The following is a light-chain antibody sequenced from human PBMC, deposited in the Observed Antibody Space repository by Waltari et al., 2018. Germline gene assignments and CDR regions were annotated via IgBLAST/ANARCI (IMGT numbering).Light chain of an antibody. CDR3: SSYTSSSALYV. CDR2: DVN. J-gene: IGLJ1*01. V-gene: IGLV2-14*03. CDR1: SSDVGGYTF. Sequence: QSALTQPASVSGSPGQSITISCTGTSSDVGGYTFVSWYQQHPGEAPKLMIFDVNNRPSGVPMLCSASKSGNTASLTISALQAEDEADYYCSSYTSSSALYVFGTGTQVTVL.